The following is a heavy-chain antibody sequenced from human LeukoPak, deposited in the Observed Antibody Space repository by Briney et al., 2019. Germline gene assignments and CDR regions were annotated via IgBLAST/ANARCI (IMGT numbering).Heavy chain of an antibody. CDR3: ARDRRGWELLPRYAFDI. J-gene: IGHJ3*02. CDR2: INPNSGGT. Sequence: ASVKVSCKASGYTFTGYYMHWVRQAPGQGLEWMGWINPNSGGTNYAQKFQGRVTMTRDTSISTAYMELSRLRSDDTAVYYCARDRRGWELLPRYAFDIWGQGTMVTVSS. CDR1: GYTFTGYY. D-gene: IGHD1-26*01. V-gene: IGHV1-2*02.